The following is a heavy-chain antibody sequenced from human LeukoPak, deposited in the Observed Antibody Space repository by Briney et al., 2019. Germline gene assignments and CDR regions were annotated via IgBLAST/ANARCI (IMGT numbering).Heavy chain of an antibody. Sequence: PGGSLRLSRAASGFTFSTYVIHWVRQAPGKGLEWVALIWHDGSNKYYGDSVKGRFTISRDNSKNTLYLQMDSLRDEDTAVYYCARDRGYTYGHPLDYWGQGTLATVSS. CDR3: ARDRGYTYGHPLDY. CDR2: IWHDGSNK. CDR1: GFTFSTYV. J-gene: IGHJ4*02. V-gene: IGHV3-33*01. D-gene: IGHD5-18*01.